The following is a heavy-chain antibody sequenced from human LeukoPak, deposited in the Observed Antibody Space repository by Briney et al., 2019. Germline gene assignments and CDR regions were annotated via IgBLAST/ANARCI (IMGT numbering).Heavy chain of an antibody. CDR1: GGTFSSYA. Sequence: GASVKVSCKASGGTFSSYAISWVRQAPGKGLEWMGGFDPEDGETIYAQKFQGRVTMTEDTSTDTAYMELSSLRSEDTAVYYCATLITMVRGVTRDYWGQGTLVTVSS. CDR2: FDPEDGET. CDR3: ATLITMVRGVTRDY. V-gene: IGHV1-24*01. J-gene: IGHJ4*02. D-gene: IGHD3-10*01.